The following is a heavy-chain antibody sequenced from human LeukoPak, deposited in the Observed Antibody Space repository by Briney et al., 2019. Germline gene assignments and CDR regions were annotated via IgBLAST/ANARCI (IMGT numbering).Heavy chain of an antibody. CDR1: GFTFSSYA. D-gene: IGHD3-3*01. CDR3: ARGEVLLFLEWLPYFDY. J-gene: IGHJ4*02. Sequence: GGSLRLSCAASGFTFSSYAMHSVRQAPGKGLEWVAVISYDGSNKYYADSVKGRFTISRDNSKNTLYLQRNSLRAEDTAVYYCARGEVLLFLEWLPYFDYWGQGTLVTVSS. CDR2: ISYDGSNK. V-gene: IGHV3-30-3*01.